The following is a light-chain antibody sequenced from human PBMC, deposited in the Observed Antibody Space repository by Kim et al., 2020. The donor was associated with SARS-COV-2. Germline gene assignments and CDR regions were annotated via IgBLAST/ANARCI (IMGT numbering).Light chain of an antibody. CDR1: QSVNSN. J-gene: IGKJ4*01. CDR2: GAS. Sequence: PGERATLSCRASQSVNSNVAWYQQQPGQAPRLLIYGASTRAAGIPARFSGSGSGTEFTLTISSLQSGDFAVYFCQHYYYWPALTFGGGTKVDIK. CDR3: QHYYYWPALT. V-gene: IGKV3-15*01.